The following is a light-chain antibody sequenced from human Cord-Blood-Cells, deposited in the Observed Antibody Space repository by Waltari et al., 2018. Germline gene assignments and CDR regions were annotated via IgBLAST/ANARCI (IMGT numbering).Light chain of an antibody. Sequence: DIVMTQSPDSLAVSLGERATINCKSSQSVLYSSNNMNYLAGYQQKPGQPPKLLIYGASTQGAGVPDRFSGSGSGTDFTITISSLQAEDVAFYYCQQYYSTPTFGQGTKVEIK. CDR3: QQYYSTPT. J-gene: IGKJ1*01. CDR1: QSVLYSSNNMNY. CDR2: GAS. V-gene: IGKV4-1*01.